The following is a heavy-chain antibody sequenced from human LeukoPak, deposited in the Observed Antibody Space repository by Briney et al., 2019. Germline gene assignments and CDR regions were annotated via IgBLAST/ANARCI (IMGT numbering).Heavy chain of an antibody. CDR3: ARASMGGRDYHLDS. D-gene: IGHD4/OR15-4a*01. J-gene: IGHJ4*02. V-gene: IGHV3-7*01. CDR2: IKQDGTDK. CDR1: GFTFSSYW. Sequence: PGGSLRLSCAASGFTFSSYWMTWVRQAPGKGLEWVANIKQDGTDKYYVDSVKGRFTISRDNAKNSLFLQLGSLRADDTVVYYCARASMGGRDYHLDSWGQGTLVTVSS.